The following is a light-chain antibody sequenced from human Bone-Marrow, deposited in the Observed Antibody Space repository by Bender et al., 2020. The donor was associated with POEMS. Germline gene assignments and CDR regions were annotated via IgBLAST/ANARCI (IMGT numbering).Light chain of an antibody. CDR2: EVT. CDR1: SSDVV. V-gene: IGLV2-8*01. CDR3: AAWDDSLNGHVV. Sequence: QSALTQPPSASGSPGQSVTISCTGTSSDVVSWYQQHPGKAPKLMIFEVTKRPSGVPDRFSGSKSGTSASLAISGLQSEDKADYYCAAWDDSLNGHVVFGGGTKLTVL. J-gene: IGLJ2*01.